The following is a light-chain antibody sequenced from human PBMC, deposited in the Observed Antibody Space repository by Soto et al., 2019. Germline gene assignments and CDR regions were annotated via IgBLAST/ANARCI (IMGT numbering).Light chain of an antibody. V-gene: IGKV1-39*01. CDR2: GAI. CDR3: QQSYSTPWT. CDR1: QSVSKY. Sequence: DLQMTQSPSSLSASVGDRVTITCRASQSVSKYLNWYQQNPGKAPKLLIYGAISLHSGVPSRFSGSGSGTYFTLTISNLQPEDFASYYCQQSYSTPWTFGQGTKVEIK. J-gene: IGKJ1*01.